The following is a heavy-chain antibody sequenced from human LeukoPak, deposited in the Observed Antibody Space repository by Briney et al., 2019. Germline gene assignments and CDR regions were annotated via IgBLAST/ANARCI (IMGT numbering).Heavy chain of an antibody. CDR3: AKRYHYDTSGNPGGLDP. Sequence: PGGSLRLSCAASGFTFSSYAMGWVRQAPGKGLEWVSTIGGSGDGTYYADSVKGRFTISRDNSKNTLSLQMNSLRAEDTAVYYCAKRYHYDTSGNPGGLDPWGQGTLVTVSS. D-gene: IGHD3-22*01. V-gene: IGHV3-23*01. CDR2: IGGSGDGT. CDR1: GFTFSSYA. J-gene: IGHJ5*02.